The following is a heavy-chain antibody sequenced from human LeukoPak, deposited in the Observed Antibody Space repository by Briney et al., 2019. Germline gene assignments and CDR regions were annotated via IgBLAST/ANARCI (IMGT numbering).Heavy chain of an antibody. J-gene: IGHJ4*02. D-gene: IGHD1-26*01. CDR3: ARFLHSGTYRFDY. CDR1: GFSLTTSEVG. Sequence: SGPPLVEPTQTLTLTCAVSGFSLTTSEVGVGWIRQPPGKALEWLALVSWNDFKSFSPSLKSRLTITKDTSKDQVVLTMTNMDPVDTATYYCARFLHSGTYRFDYWGQGTLVTVSS. CDR2: VSWNDFK. V-gene: IGHV2-5*01.